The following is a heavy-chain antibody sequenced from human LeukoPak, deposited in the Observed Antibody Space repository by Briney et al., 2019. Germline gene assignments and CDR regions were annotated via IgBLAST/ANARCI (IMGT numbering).Heavy chain of an antibody. Sequence: PSETLSLTCIVSGGSISSYYWSWIRQPPGKGLEWIGYIFYSGSTNYNPSLKSRVTFSVDTSKNQFSLKLSSVTAADTAVYYCARDGSSGNYAHYGMDVWGQGTTVTVSS. CDR2: IFYSGST. V-gene: IGHV4-59*01. CDR3: ARDGSSGNYAHYGMDV. D-gene: IGHD4-11*01. J-gene: IGHJ6*02. CDR1: GGSISSYY.